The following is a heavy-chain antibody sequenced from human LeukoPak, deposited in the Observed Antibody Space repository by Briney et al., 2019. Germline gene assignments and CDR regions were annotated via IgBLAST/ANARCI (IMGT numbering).Heavy chain of an antibody. V-gene: IGHV4-34*01. Sequence: SETLSLTCAVYGGSFSGYYWSWIRQPPGKGLEWIGEINHSGSTNYDPSLKSRVTISVDTSKNQFSLKLSSVTAADTAVYYCARTDYYGGGIFYYYGSDLWGQGTMVTVSS. D-gene: IGHD3-10*01. CDR1: GGSFSGYY. CDR3: ARTDYYGGGIFYYYGSDL. CDR2: INHSGST. J-gene: IGHJ3*01.